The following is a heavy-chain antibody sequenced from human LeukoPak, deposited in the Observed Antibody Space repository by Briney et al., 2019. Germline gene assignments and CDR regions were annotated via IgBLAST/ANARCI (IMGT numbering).Heavy chain of an antibody. CDR3: VRGTGY. CDR1: GFTFSTYV. J-gene: IGHJ4*02. CDR2: IXSNGXNT. Sequence: GGSLRLSCSVSGFTFSTYVMHWVRQAPGKGLEXVSAIXSNGXNTYYADSVKGRFTISRDNSKNTLYLQMSSLRADDTAVYYCVRGTGYWGQGTLVTVSS. V-gene: IGHV3-64D*06.